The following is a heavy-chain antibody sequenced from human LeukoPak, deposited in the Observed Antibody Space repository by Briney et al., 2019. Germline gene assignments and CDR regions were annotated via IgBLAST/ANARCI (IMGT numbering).Heavy chain of an antibody. J-gene: IGHJ3*02. CDR1: GFTFSTYG. V-gene: IGHV3-33*06. Sequence: GRSLRLSCAASGFTFSTYGMHWVRQAPGKGLEWVAVIWSDGTNRFYADSVKGRFTFSRHNSKTTLSLQMNSLRAEDTAVYYCVKERGPFDAFDIWGHRTMVTVSS. CDR3: VKERGPFDAFDI. CDR2: IWSDGTNR.